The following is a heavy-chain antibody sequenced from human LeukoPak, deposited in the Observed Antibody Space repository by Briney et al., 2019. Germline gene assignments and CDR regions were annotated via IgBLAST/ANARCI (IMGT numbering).Heavy chain of an antibody. V-gene: IGHV3-20*04. Sequence: GGSLRLSCAASGSTFDDHGMSWVRQVPGKGLEWVAGINWNGGSTGYADSVKGRFTISRDNAKNSLFLQMNSLRAEDTALYYCAMGDSSGWYFDYWGRGTLVTVSS. CDR1: GSTFDDHG. CDR2: INWNGGST. D-gene: IGHD6-19*01. J-gene: IGHJ4*02. CDR3: AMGDSSGWYFDY.